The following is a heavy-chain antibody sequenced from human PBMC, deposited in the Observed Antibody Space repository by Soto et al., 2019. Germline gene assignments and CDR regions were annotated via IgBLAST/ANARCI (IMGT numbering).Heavy chain of an antibody. Sequence: QITLKESGPTLVKPTQTLTLTCTFSGFSLSTSGVGVGWIRQPPGKALEWLALIYWDDDKRYSPSLKSRLTITTDTSKNQVVLTMTNMDPVDTSTYYCAHRRSGSRDYWGQGTLVTVSS. CDR3: AHRRSGSRDY. D-gene: IGHD1-26*01. CDR1: GFSLSTSGVG. J-gene: IGHJ4*02. V-gene: IGHV2-5*02. CDR2: IYWDDDK.